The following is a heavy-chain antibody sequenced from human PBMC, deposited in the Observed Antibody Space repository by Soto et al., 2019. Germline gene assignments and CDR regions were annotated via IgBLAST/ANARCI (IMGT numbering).Heavy chain of an antibody. CDR3: ATGLYGDYVAEYFQH. Sequence: GASVKVSCKASGFTFTSSAVQWVRQARGQGLEWMGWIVVGSGNTNYAQKFQDRVTITKDTSTNTAYMELSSLRSEDTAVYYCATGLYGDYVAEYFQHWGQGTLVTVSS. D-gene: IGHD4-17*01. CDR1: GFTFTSSA. V-gene: IGHV1-58*01. J-gene: IGHJ1*01. CDR2: IVVGSGNT.